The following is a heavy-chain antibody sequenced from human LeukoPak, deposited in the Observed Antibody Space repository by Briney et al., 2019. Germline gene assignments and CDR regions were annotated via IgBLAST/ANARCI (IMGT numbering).Heavy chain of an antibody. CDR2: IYSDGTT. CDR3: ARSISGWPDY. Sequence: PGGSLRLSCAASGFTFSSYAMTWVRQAPGKGLEWVSVIYSDGTTYYADSVKGRFTISRDNSKNTLYLQMNSLRAEDTAVYYCARSISGWPDYWGQGTLVTVSS. V-gene: IGHV3-53*01. J-gene: IGHJ4*02. CDR1: GFTFSSYA. D-gene: IGHD6-19*01.